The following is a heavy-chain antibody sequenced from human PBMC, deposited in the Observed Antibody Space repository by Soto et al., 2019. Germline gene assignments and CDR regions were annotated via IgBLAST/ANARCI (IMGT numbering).Heavy chain of an antibody. D-gene: IGHD3-16*01. J-gene: IGHJ4*02. Sequence: ETLSLSCAASGFTFSSYAMSWVRQAPGKGLEWVSAISGSGGSTYYADSVKGRFTISRDNSKNTLYLQINSLRAEDTAVYYCAKDHLGFDYWGQGTLVTVSS. V-gene: IGHV3-23*01. CDR2: ISGSGGST. CDR3: AKDHLGFDY. CDR1: GFTFSSYA.